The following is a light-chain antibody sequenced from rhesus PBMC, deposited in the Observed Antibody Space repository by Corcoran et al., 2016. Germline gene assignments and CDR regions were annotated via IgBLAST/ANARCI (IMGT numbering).Light chain of an antibody. V-gene: IGKV1-21*01. CDR3: QQHDSAPRT. CDR2: KAS. CDR1: QGISIR. J-gene: IGKJ1*01. Sequence: DIQMTQSPSSLSASVGDRVTSTCRASQGISIRLAWNQQKPGKAPELLIYKASPLQSGVPSRYSGSGSGTEFTLTISSLQPEDFATCYCQQHDSAPRTFGQETKVKIK.